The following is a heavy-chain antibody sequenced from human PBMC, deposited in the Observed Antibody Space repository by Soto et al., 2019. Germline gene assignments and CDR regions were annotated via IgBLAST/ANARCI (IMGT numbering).Heavy chain of an antibody. Sequence: QVQLVQSGAEVKKPGSSVKVSCKASGGTFSSYAINWVRQAPGQGLEWMGGIIRIFGTPDYAQRCQGEVRVAADEATSTADRERSSLRSEDTAVYYCARQGSNEYYYYGMDVWGQGTTVTVSS. CDR2: IIRIFGTP. CDR3: ARQGSNEYYYYGMDV. V-gene: IGHV1-69*12. D-gene: IGHD3-10*01. J-gene: IGHJ6*02. CDR1: GGTFSSYA.